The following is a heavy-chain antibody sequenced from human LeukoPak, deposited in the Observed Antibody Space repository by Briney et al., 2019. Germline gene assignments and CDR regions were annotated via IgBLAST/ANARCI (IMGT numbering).Heavy chain of an antibody. D-gene: IGHD2-15*01. Sequence: ASVKVSCKASGYTFTSYYMHWVRQAPGQGLEWMGIINPSGGSTSYAQKFQGRVTMTRDTSTSTVYMELSSLRSEDTAVYYCAREGSGGRALRIQSAFDVWGQGTMVTVSS. CDR2: INPSGGST. V-gene: IGHV1-46*01. CDR3: AREGSGGRALRIQSAFDV. J-gene: IGHJ3*01. CDR1: GYTFTSYY.